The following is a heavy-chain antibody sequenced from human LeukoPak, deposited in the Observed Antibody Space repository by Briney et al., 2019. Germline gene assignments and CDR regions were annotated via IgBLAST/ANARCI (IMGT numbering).Heavy chain of an antibody. CDR2: ISYDGSDK. Sequence: GSLRLSCAASGFTFSSYGMHWVRQAPGKGLEWVAIISYDGSDKYYGDSVKGRFTISRDNSKNTLFLQMNSLRAEDTAVYYCAKYIAPNEGSALQHWGQGTLVTVSS. CDR3: AKYIAPNEGSALQH. CDR1: GFTFSSYG. V-gene: IGHV3-30*18. J-gene: IGHJ1*01. D-gene: IGHD1-1*01.